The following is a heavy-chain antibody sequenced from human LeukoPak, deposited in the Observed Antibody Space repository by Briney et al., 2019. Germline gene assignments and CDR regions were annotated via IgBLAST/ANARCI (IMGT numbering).Heavy chain of an antibody. Sequence: TGGSLRLSCAASGFTFSSYAMSWVRQAPGKGLEWVSGLSGSGENTIYADSVKGRFTISRDNSKNTLYLQMNSLRAEDTAVYYCAKDQRYYDILTGPAHFDYWGQGTLVTVSS. CDR3: AKDQRYYDILTGPAHFDY. D-gene: IGHD3-9*01. J-gene: IGHJ4*02. CDR2: LSGSGENT. CDR1: GFTFSSYA. V-gene: IGHV3-23*01.